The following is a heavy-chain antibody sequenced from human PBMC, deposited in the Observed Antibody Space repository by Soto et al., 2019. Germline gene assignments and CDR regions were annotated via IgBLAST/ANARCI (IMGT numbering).Heavy chain of an antibody. CDR2: RKEDGSEK. Sequence: PGGSLRLSCAASGFTFSSSWMNWVRQAPGKGLEWVADRKEDGSEKYYVDSLKGRFTISRDTAKNSLYLQMNSLSAEDTAADYCARGDYYDRRFDSWGQGTLVTVSS. D-gene: IGHD3-22*01. V-gene: IGHV3-7*03. J-gene: IGHJ4*02. CDR3: ARGDYYDRRFDS. CDR1: GFTFSSSW.